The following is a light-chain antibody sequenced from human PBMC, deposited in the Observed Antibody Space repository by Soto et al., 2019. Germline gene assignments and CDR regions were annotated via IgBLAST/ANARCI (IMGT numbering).Light chain of an antibody. Sequence: QSALTQPPSASGSPGQSVTISCTGTSSDVGGYNFVSWHQQHPGNAPKLMIYEVSKRPSGVPDRFSGSKSGNTASLTVSGLQAEDEADYFCSSYAGSSVVFGGGTKLTVL. CDR3: SSYAGSSVV. CDR1: SSDVGGYNF. CDR2: EVS. J-gene: IGLJ2*01. V-gene: IGLV2-8*01.